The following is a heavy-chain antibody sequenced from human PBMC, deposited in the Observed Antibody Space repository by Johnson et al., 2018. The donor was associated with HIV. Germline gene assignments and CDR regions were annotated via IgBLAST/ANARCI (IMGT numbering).Heavy chain of an antibody. CDR2: IYSGGST. J-gene: IGHJ3*02. D-gene: IGHD2-21*01. Sequence: QVQLVESGGGVVQPGRSLRLSCAASDFTFSNNAIHWVRQAPGKGLAWVAVIYSGGSTYYADSVKGRFTISRDNSKNTLFLQMNSLRAEDTAVYYCAKGGCGGDCYSPYLFDIWGQGTMVTVSS. CDR3: AKGGCGGDCYSPYLFDI. V-gene: IGHV3-NL1*01. CDR1: DFTFSNNA.